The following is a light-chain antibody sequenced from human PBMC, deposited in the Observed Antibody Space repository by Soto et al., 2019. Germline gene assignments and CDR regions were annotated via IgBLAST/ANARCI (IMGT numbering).Light chain of an antibody. J-gene: IGLJ1*01. CDR2: GVT. V-gene: IGLV2-14*01. CDR3: SSYTSASTLLYL. CDR1: SSDVGGYNY. Sequence: QSALTQPASVSGSPGQSITISCTGTSSDVGGYNYVSWYQQHPGIAPKLLIYGVTNRPSGVSTRFSGSKSANPASLTISRLQAEDEADYHCSSYTSASTLLYLFGTGTKLTVL.